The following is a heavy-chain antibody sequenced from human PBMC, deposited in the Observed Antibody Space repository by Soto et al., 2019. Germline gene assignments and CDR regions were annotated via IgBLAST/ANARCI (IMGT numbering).Heavy chain of an antibody. CDR2: ISAYNGKK. Sequence: AASVKVSCKTSNYTFSSYTISWVRQAPGQGLEWRGWISAYNGKKNSAQKFQGRVTFTTDTSTTTAYMELRSLVSDDTAVYYCARDFGIDLSPPGGIFDPGGQGTPVTVSS. J-gene: IGHJ5*02. CDR1: NYTFSSYT. V-gene: IGHV1-18*01. CDR3: ARDFGIDLSPPGGIFDP. D-gene: IGHD3-3*01.